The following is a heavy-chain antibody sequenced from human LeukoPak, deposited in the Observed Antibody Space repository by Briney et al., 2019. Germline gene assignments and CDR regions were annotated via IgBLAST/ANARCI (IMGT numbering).Heavy chain of an antibody. CDR2: IYYSGST. Sequence: SETLSLTCTVSGGSISSYYWSWIRQPPGKGLEWIGYIYYSGSTNYNPSLKSRVTISVDTSKNQFSLKLSSVTAADTAVCYCARDLGRWDWFDPWGQGTLVTVSS. CDR3: ARDLGRWDWFDP. V-gene: IGHV4-59*12. CDR1: GGSISSYY. J-gene: IGHJ5*02. D-gene: IGHD1-26*01.